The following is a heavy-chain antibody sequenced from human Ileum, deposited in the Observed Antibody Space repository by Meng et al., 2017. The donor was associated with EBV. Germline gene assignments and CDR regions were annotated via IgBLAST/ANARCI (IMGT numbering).Heavy chain of an antibody. Sequence: VQLQESGPGLVKPSGTLSLTCAVLGGSIRSSNWWSWVRQAPGKGLEWIGEIHHTESTNYNPSLKSRVTISVDKSKNQFSLKLSSVTAADTAVYYCARESYSDSSGYYSLDYWGQGSLVTVSS. CDR2: IHHTEST. CDR1: GGSIRSSNW. J-gene: IGHJ4*02. D-gene: IGHD3-22*01. CDR3: ARESYSDSSGYYSLDY. V-gene: IGHV4-4*02.